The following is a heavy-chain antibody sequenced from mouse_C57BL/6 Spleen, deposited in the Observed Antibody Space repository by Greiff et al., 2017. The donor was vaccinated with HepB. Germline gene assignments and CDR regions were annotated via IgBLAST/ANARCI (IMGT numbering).Heavy chain of an antibody. CDR3: ARHEVTGRSYYFDY. Sequence: DVMLVESGGDLVKPGGSLKLSCAASGFTFSSYGMSWVRQTPDKRLEWVATISSGGSYTYYPDSVKGRFTISRDNAKNTLYLQMSSLKSEDTAMYYCARHEVTGRSYYFDYWGQGTTLTVSS. V-gene: IGHV5-6*02. CDR2: ISSGGSYT. CDR1: GFTFSSYG. J-gene: IGHJ2*01. D-gene: IGHD2-13*01.